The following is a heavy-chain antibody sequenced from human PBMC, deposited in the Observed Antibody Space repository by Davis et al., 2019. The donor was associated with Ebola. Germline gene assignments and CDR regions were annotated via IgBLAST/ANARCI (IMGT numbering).Heavy chain of an antibody. CDR3: ARDSPYGGLVG. J-gene: IGHJ4*02. CDR1: GGSFSGYY. Sequence: SETLSLTCAVYGGSFSGYYWSWIRQSPGKGLEWIGEVNHSGSTNYNPSLKSRVTISVDTSKNQFSLKLSSVTAADTAVYYCARDSPYGGLVGWGQGTLVTVSS. D-gene: IGHD3-10*01. V-gene: IGHV4-34*01. CDR2: VNHSGST.